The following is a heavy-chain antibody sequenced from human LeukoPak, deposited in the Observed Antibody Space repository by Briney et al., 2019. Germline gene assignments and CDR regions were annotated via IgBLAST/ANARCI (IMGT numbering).Heavy chain of an antibody. CDR2: IYYSGST. CDR3: ASSYDSSGYYVDY. V-gene: IGHV4-59*08. J-gene: IGHJ4*02. CDR1: GGSISSYY. D-gene: IGHD3-22*01. Sequence: SETLSLTCTVSGGSISSYYWSWIRQPPGKGLEWIGYIYYSGSTNYNPSLKSRVTISVDTSKNQFSLKLSSVTAADTAVYYCASSYDSSGYYVDYWGQGTLVTVSS.